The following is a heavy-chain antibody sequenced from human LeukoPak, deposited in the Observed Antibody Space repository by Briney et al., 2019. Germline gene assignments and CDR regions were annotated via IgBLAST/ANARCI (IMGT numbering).Heavy chain of an antibody. CDR2: IYDSGST. V-gene: IGHV4-59*08. J-gene: IGHJ3*02. D-gene: IGHD2-2*01. CDR3: ATNSTSRPFDI. Sequence: PSETLSLTCTVSGGSISSYYWNWIRQPPGKEQEWIGYIYDSGSTNYNPSLKSRVTISVDTSKNQFSLRLSSVTAADTAVYYCATNSTSRPFDIWGQGTMVTVSS. CDR1: GGSISSYY.